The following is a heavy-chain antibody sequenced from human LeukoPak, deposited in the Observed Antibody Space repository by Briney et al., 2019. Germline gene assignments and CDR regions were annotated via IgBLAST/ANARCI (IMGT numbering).Heavy chain of an antibody. CDR2: LYSSGNT. D-gene: IGHD7-27*01. J-gene: IGHJ4*02. Sequence: PGGSLRLSCAASGFSVITDYMTWVRQAPGKGLEWVSTLYSSGNTYYADSVKGRFTASRDNSKNTLFLEMSSLRAEDTAVYFCARGWGSFENWGQGTLVAVSS. CDR3: ARGWGSFEN. CDR1: GFSVITDY. V-gene: IGHV3-53*01.